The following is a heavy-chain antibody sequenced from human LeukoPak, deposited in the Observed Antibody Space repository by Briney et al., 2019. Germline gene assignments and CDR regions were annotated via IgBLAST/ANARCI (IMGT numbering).Heavy chain of an antibody. D-gene: IGHD3-3*01. CDR2: IRYDGSNK. CDR1: GFTFSSYG. CDR3: AKEGYDFWSGVVFPYYYYYMDV. J-gene: IGHJ6*03. V-gene: IGHV3-30*02. Sequence: GGSLRLSCAASGFTFSSYGMHWVRQAPGKGLEWVAFIRYDGSNKYYADSVKGRFTISRDNSKNTLYLQMNSLRAEDTAVYYCAKEGYDFWSGVVFPYYYYYMDVWGKGTTVTVSS.